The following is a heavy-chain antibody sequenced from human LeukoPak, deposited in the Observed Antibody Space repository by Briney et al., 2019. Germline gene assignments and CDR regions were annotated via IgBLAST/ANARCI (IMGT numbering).Heavy chain of an antibody. CDR2: IASDGSST. V-gene: IGHV3-30*04. J-gene: IGHJ4*02. CDR3: ASDFGVGWPFDY. D-gene: IGHD6-19*01. CDR1: GFTFSRRT. Sequence: GGSLRLSCAASGFTFSRRTMHWVRQAPGKGLQWVAVIASDGSSTYYEDSVKGRFTISRDNSKNTLYVEMNSLRGEDTAVYYCASDFGVGWPFDYWGQGTLVTVSS.